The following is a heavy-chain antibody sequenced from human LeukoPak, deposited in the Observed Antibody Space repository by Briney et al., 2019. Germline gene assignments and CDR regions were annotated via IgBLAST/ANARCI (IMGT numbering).Heavy chain of an antibody. Sequence: SETLSLTCAVYGGSFSGYYWSWIRQPPGKGLEWIGEINHSGSTNYNPSLKSRVTISVDTSKNQFSLKLSSVTAADTAAYYCARGRAARPNWFDPWGQGTLVTVSS. V-gene: IGHV4-34*01. CDR2: INHSGST. CDR3: ARGRAARPNWFDP. J-gene: IGHJ5*02. D-gene: IGHD6-6*01. CDR1: GGSFSGYY.